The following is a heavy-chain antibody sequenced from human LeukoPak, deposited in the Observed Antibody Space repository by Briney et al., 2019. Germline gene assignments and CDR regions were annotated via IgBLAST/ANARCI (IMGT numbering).Heavy chain of an antibody. V-gene: IGHV3-48*03. J-gene: IGHJ4*02. CDR1: GFTFSSYE. D-gene: IGHD6-13*01. CDR3: ARVGALSSSWLLY. Sequence: GGSLRLSCAASGFTFSSYEMNWVRQAPGKGLEWVPYISSSGSTIYYADSVKGRFTISRDNAKNSLYLQMNSLRAEDTAVYFCARVGALSSSWLLYWGQGTLVTVSS. CDR2: ISSSGSTI.